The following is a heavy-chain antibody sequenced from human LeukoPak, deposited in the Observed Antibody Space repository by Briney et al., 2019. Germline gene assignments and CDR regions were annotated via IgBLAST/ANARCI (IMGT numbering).Heavy chain of an antibody. CDR1: GFTFSSYA. Sequence: GGSLRLSCAASGFTFSSYAMSWVRQAPGKGLEWVSAISGGGGSTYYADSVKGRFTISRDDSKNTLYLQMNSLRADDTAVYYWAKDGASGGTKTYYDFWSGYYIYYYYMDVWGKGTTVTVSS. V-gene: IGHV3-23*01. CDR2: ISGGGGST. J-gene: IGHJ6*03. CDR3: AKDGASGGTKTYYDFWSGYYIYYYYMDV. D-gene: IGHD3-3*01.